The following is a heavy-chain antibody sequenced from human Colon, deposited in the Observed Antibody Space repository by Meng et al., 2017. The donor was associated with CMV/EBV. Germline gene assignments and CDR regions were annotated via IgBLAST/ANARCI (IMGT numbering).Heavy chain of an antibody. D-gene: IGHD5-18*01. J-gene: IGHJ5*02. CDR3: ARRAYSYEVNP. CDR2: NYPGDSDT. Sequence: CKGSGYTLNTYWIGWVRQMPGRGLEWMGNNYPGDSDTRYSPSFQGQVTMSVDKSINTAYLQWNSLKASDTAMYYCARRAYSYEVNPWGQGTLVTVSS. V-gene: IGHV5-51*01. CDR1: GYTLNTYW.